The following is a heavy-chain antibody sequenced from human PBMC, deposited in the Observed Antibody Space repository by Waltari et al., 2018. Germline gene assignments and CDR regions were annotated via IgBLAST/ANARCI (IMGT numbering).Heavy chain of an antibody. V-gene: IGHV3-21*02. CDR1: GLTFSLQG. CDR2: LSSRRDDR. Sequence: VQLVESGGGLVKPGGSRILSCADSGLTFSLQGMAWVRQAQGKGRECITVLSSRRDDRIYTDSVRGRFIISRDNAQNSLYLQLDYLRADDTAIYYCARGSTTLTRHLDYWGQGTLVTVSS. J-gene: IGHJ4*02. CDR3: ARGSTTLTRHLDY. D-gene: IGHD5-12*01.